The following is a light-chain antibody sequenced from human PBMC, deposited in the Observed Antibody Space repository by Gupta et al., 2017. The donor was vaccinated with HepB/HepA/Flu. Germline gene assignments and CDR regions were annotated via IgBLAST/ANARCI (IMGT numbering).Light chain of an antibody. V-gene: IGKV3-11*01. J-gene: IGKJ4*01. CDR1: QSVSSY. Sequence: VLTQSPATLSLSPGERATLSCRASQSVSSYFAWYQQKPGQAPRLLIYDASSRAPGIPARFSGNGEGTDFTLTISSRDPEDSAVHYCQWRSNWHPKGTFGGGTKIEIK. CDR3: QWRSNWHPKGT. CDR2: DAS.